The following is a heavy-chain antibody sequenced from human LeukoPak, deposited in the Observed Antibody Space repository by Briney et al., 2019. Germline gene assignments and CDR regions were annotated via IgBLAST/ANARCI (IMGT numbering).Heavy chain of an antibody. V-gene: IGHV4-4*02. CDR1: GGSISSSNW. D-gene: IGHD6-19*01. Sequence: ASETLSLTCAVSGGSISSSNWWSWVRQPPGKGLEWIGEIYHSGSTNYNPSLKSRVTISVDKSKNQFSLKLSSVTAADTAVYYCARRTYSSGWIFDYWGQGTLVTVSS. CDR2: IYHSGST. J-gene: IGHJ4*02. CDR3: ARRTYSSGWIFDY.